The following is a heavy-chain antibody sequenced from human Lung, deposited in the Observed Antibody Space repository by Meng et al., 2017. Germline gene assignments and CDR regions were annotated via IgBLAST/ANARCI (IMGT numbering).Heavy chain of an antibody. Sequence: KRSRSLCAPCCLRGGSIGRCHSYWIWIPQLLGMGLEWSWHIYHSGSSYYIRSLMSGITISVDTSQNQSSLKLSSVTAADTDVYPCARGQKGYFDLWGRGTLVTVSS. CDR3: ARGQKGYFDL. V-gene: IGHV4-30-4*01. J-gene: IGHJ2*01. CDR1: GGSIGRCHSY. CDR2: IYHSGSS.